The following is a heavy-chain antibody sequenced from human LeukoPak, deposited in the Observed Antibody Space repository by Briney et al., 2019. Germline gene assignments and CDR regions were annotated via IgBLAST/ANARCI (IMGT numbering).Heavy chain of an antibody. J-gene: IGHJ1*01. D-gene: IGHD1-7*01. V-gene: IGHV3-72*01. Sequence: GGSLRLSCEVFGFTFSDHYMAWVRQAPGKGLEWVGRARYKPKGYTTVYAASVKGRFTISRDDSKDSLYLQMNSLKTDDTAVYYCATVEGNYVHWGQGTLVTVSS. CDR2: ARYKPKGYTT. CDR1: GFTFSDHY. CDR3: ATVEGNYVH.